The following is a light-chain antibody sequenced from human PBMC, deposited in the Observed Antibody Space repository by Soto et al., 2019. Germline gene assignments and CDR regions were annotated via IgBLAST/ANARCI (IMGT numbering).Light chain of an antibody. CDR3: CSYAASTTFV. Sequence: QSALTQPRSVSGSPGQSVTISCTGTSSDVGGYNYVSWYQQYSGKAPKVMIYDVSKRPSGVPDRFSGSKSGNTASLTTSGLQAEDEADYYCCSYAASTTFVFGTGTKVTVL. V-gene: IGLV2-11*01. J-gene: IGLJ1*01. CDR1: SSDVGGYNY. CDR2: DVS.